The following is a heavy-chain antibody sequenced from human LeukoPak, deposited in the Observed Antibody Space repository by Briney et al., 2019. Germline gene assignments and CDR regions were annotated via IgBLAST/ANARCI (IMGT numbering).Heavy chain of an antibody. CDR1: RFTVSSNY. CDR2: LYSDGTT. Sequence: GGSLRLSCAASRFTVSSNYMGWVRQAPGEGLEWGSVLYSDGTTYYPDSVKGRFTISRDNSQNTLYLQLDSLRAEDTAVYYCARLYDRSAYGAFDIWGQGTMVTVSS. J-gene: IGHJ3*02. CDR3: ARLYDRSAYGAFDI. D-gene: IGHD3-22*01. V-gene: IGHV3-66*02.